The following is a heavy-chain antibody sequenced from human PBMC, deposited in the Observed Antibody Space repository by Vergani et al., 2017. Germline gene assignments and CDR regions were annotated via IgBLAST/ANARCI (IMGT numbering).Heavy chain of an antibody. D-gene: IGHD3-22*01. Sequence: EVQLVESGGGLVQPGGSLRLSCAASGFTFSSYWMHWVRQAPGKGLVWVSRINSDGSSTSYADSVKGRFTTSRDNAKNTLYLQMNSLRAEDTAVYYCARVRYYYDSSGYQPFGYWGQGTLVTVSS. CDR1: GFTFSSYW. CDR2: INSDGSST. J-gene: IGHJ4*02. CDR3: ARVRYYYDSSGYQPFGY. V-gene: IGHV3-74*01.